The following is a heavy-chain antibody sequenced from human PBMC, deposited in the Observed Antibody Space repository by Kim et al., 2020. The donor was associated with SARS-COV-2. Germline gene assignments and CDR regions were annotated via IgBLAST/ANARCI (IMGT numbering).Heavy chain of an antibody. CDR3: ARGSTGYSSGWYYFDY. CDR1: GFTFSSYS. V-gene: IGHV3-48*02. Sequence: GGSLRLSCSASGFTFSSYSMNWVRQAPGKGLEWVSYISSSSSTIYYADSVKGRFTISRDNAKNSLYLQMNSLRDEDTAVYYCARGSTGYSSGWYYFDYWGQGTLVTVSS. D-gene: IGHD6-19*01. CDR2: ISSSSSTI. J-gene: IGHJ4*02.